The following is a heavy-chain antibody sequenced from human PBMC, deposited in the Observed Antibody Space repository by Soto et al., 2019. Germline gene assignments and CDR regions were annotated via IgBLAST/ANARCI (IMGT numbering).Heavy chain of an antibody. J-gene: IGHJ6*03. CDR2: ISWNSGSI. CDR1: GFTFDDYA. CDR3: AKSPYDFWSGYNIEPVYYYYYMDV. Sequence: GGSLRLSCAASGFTFDDYAMHWVRQAPGKGLEWVSGISWNSGSIGYADSVKGRFTISRDNAKNSLYLQMNSLRAEDTALYYCAKSPYDFWSGYNIEPVYYYYYMDVWGKGTTVTVSS. D-gene: IGHD3-3*01. V-gene: IGHV3-9*01.